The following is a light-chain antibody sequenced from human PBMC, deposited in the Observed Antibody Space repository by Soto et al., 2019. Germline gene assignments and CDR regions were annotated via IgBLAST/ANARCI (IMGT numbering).Light chain of an antibody. CDR3: SSFTNSNTWV. Sequence: QSVLTQPASVSGSPGQSINIYCTGTNSDVGGYDYVSWYKQYPGQAPKVIIYEVTYRPSGVSARFSGSKSGTTASLTISDLQTDDEADYYCSSFTNSNTWVFGGGTQLTVL. V-gene: IGLV2-14*01. CDR1: NSDVGGYDY. J-gene: IGLJ7*01. CDR2: EVT.